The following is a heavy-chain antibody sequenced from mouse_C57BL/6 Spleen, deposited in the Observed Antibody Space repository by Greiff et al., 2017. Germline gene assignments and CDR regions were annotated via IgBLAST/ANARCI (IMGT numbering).Heavy chain of an antibody. CDR3: ARCTTVVDWYFDV. CDR2: IDPSDSYT. D-gene: IGHD1-1*01. J-gene: IGHJ1*03. Sequence: QVQLQQPGAELVMPGASVKLSCKASGYTFTSYWMHWVKQRPGQGLEWIGEIDPSDSYTNYNQTFKGKSTLTVDKSSSTAYMQLSSLTSEDSAVYYCARCTTVVDWYFDVWGTGTTVTVSS. CDR1: GYTFTSYW. V-gene: IGHV1-69*01.